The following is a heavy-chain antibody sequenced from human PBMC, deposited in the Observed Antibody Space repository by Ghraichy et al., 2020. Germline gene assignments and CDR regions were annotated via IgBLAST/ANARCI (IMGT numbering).Heavy chain of an antibody. CDR1: GLTFSSYW. V-gene: IGHV3-7*04. D-gene: IGHD1-14*01. CDR3: ARVGIRTYYGMDV. Sequence: GGSLRLSCAASGLTFSSYWMSWVRQAPGKGLEWVANIKQDVSEKYYVDSVKGRFTISRDNAKNSLYLQMNSLRAEDTAMYYCARVGIRTYYGMDVWGQGTTVTVSS. CDR2: IKQDVSEK. J-gene: IGHJ6*02.